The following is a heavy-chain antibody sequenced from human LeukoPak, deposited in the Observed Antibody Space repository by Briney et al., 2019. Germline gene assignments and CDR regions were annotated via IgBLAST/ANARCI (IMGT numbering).Heavy chain of an antibody. D-gene: IGHD3-22*01. V-gene: IGHV1-2*02. CDR2: INPNSGGT. Sequence: ASVKVSCKASGYTFTSYGISWVRQAPGQGLEWMGWINPNSGGTNYAQKFQGRVTMTRDTSISTAYMELSRLRSDDTAVYYCARNHNYYDSSGYYYYWGQGTLVTVSS. CDR1: GYTFTSYG. CDR3: ARNHNYYDSSGYYYY. J-gene: IGHJ4*02.